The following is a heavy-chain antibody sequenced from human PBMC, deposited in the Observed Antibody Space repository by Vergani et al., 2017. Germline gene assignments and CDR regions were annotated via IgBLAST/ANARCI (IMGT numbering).Heavy chain of an antibody. Sequence: EVQLVESGGVVVQPGGSLRLSCAASGFTFDDYDMHWVRQVPGKGLDWVSLISWDGGSTSYADSVKGRFTISRDNSKNTLYLQMNSLRAEDTAVYYCAATGYSSSWYPYFQHWGQGTLVTVSS. CDR1: GFTFDDYD. V-gene: IGHV3-43D*04. J-gene: IGHJ1*01. CDR3: AATGYSSSWYPYFQH. CDR2: ISWDGGST. D-gene: IGHD6-13*01.